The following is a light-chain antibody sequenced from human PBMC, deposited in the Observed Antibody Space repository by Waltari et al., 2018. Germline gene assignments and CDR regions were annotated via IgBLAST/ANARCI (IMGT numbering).Light chain of an antibody. J-gene: IGLJ2*01. CDR2: SFD. Sequence: SSELTQDPAVSVALGQTVRNTCQGHSLPTYAPNMHQQRPGQAPILVIFSFDHRPSGIPDRFSGSLSGDTASLTITGTQAEDEADYYCNSRDPTTNAVVFGGGTRLTVL. V-gene: IGLV3-19*01. CDR1: SLPTYA. CDR3: NSRDPTTNAVV.